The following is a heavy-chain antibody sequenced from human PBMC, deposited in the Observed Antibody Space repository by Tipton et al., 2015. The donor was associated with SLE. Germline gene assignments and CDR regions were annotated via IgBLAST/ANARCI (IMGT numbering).Heavy chain of an antibody. CDR3: ARDRIDSGIKT. D-gene: IGHD3-10*01. CDR2: IYHSGST. Sequence: TLSLTCTVSGGSISSGFYWAWIRQPPGKGLEWIGSIYHSGSTYYNPSLKSRVSISIDTSKNQFSLKLSSVTAADTAVYFCARDRIDSGIKTWGQGILVTVSS. CDR1: GGSISSGFY. V-gene: IGHV4-38-2*02. J-gene: IGHJ5*02.